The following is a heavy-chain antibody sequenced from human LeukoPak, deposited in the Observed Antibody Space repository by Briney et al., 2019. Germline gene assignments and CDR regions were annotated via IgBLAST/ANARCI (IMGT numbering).Heavy chain of an antibody. V-gene: IGHV4-31*03. D-gene: IGHD5-24*01. CDR1: GGSISSGGYY. CDR2: IYYSGST. CDR3: ARERRGAFDI. Sequence: SRTLSLTCTVSGGSISSGGYYWSWIRQHPGKGLEWIGYIYYSGSTYYNPSLKSRVTISVDTSKNQFSLKLSSVTAADTAVYYCARERRGAFDIWGQGTMVTVSS. J-gene: IGHJ3*02.